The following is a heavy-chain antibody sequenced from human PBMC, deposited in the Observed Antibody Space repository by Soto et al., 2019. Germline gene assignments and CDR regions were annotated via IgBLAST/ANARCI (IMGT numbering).Heavy chain of an antibody. CDR3: AKDEGTSSTVFDY. J-gene: IGHJ4*02. CDR1: GFTFSTYA. D-gene: IGHD4-4*01. Sequence: PGGSLRLSCAASGFTFSTYAMTWVRQAPGKGLEWVSGISARGSNTYYADSVRGRFTISRDNSRNSLFLQMNGLRPEDSALYYCAKDEGTSSTVFDYWGQGTLVTVSS. V-gene: IGHV3-23*01. CDR2: ISARGSNT.